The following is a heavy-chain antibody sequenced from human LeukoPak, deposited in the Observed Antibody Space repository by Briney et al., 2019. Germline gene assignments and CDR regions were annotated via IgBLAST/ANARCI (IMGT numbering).Heavy chain of an antibody. V-gene: IGHV3-7*03. J-gene: IGHJ6*02. CDR1: GFLLSNHW. D-gene: IGHD1/OR15-1a*01. CDR3: ARNNDMDV. Sequence: PGGSLRLSCAASGFLLSNHWMTWVRQAPGKGPEWVANINKDESEKYYVDSVKGRFTISRDTAKNSLYLQMNHLRVEDPALYYCARNNDMDVWGQGTTVIVSS. CDR2: INKDESEK.